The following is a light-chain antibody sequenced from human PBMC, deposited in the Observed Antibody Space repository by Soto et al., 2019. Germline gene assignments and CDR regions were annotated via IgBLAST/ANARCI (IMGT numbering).Light chain of an antibody. Sequence: EIVLTQSPATLSLSPGERATLSCRASQSIGVYLARYQQKSGQAPRLLIYDASTRATSIPARFSGSGSGRDFTLTISSLEPEDFAVYYCQLRSDWLFSFGPGTTVDMK. CDR3: QLRSDWLFS. CDR1: QSIGVY. CDR2: DAS. J-gene: IGKJ3*01. V-gene: IGKV3-11*02.